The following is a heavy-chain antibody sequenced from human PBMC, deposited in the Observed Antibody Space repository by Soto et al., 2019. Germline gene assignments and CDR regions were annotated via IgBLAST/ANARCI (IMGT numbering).Heavy chain of an antibody. V-gene: IGHV3-23*01. CDR1: GFTFSSYA. D-gene: IGHD6-19*01. CDR2: ISGSGGST. Sequence: GGSLRLSCAASGFTFSSYAMSWVRQAPGKGLEWVSAISGSGGSTYYADSVKGRFTISRDNSKNTLYLQMNSLRAEDTAVYYCAKDLGSSGWYGACDYWGQGTLVTVSS. CDR3: AKDLGSSGWYGACDY. J-gene: IGHJ4*02.